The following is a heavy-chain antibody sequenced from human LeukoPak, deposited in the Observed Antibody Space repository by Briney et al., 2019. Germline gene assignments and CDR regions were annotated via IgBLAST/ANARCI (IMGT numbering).Heavy chain of an antibody. CDR3: ARGLAAAGTHWFDP. V-gene: IGHV1-8*03. Sequence: ASVKVSCKASGYTFTSYDINWVRQATGQGLEWMGWMNPNSGNTGYAQKFQGRVTITRNTSISTAYMELSSLRSEDTAVYYWARGLAAAGTHWFDPWGQGTLVTVSS. D-gene: IGHD6-13*01. CDR2: MNPNSGNT. J-gene: IGHJ5*02. CDR1: GYTFTSYD.